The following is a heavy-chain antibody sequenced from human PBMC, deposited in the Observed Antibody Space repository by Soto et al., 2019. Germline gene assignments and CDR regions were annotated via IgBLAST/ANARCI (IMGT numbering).Heavy chain of an antibody. CDR1: GFTFSNYT. D-gene: IGHD3-10*02. J-gene: IGHJ4*02. CDR3: ARRMLSGLIFGSNFDY. CDR2: ISRSNSYI. Sequence: PGGSLRLSCAGSGFTFSNYTMNWVRQAPGKGLEWVSSISRSNSYIKYADSVKGRFTVSRDNAKNSLYLQMNSLRAEDTAVYFCARRMLSGLIFGSNFDYWGLGTLVTVSS. V-gene: IGHV3-21*01.